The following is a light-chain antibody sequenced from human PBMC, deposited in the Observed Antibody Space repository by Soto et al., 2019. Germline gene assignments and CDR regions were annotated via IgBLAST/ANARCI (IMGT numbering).Light chain of an antibody. J-gene: IGKJ1*01. V-gene: IGKV3-20*01. CDR2: GAY. CDR1: QSVTGSY. CDR3: QQYGDSPKT. Sequence: ELVWTKSPGTLSLSTGERATLSCRARQSVTGSYLAWYQQRPGQAPRLLLYGAYSRATGIPDRFSGSGSVTDFTLTISRLEPEDFAVYYCQQYGDSPKTFGLGTKVEIK.